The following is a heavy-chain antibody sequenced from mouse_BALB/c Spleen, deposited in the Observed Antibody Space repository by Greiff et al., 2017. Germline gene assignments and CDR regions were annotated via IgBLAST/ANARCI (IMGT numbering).Heavy chain of an antibody. CDR1: GFSLTSYG. Sequence: VHLVESGPSLVAPSQCLSITCTVSGFSLTSYGVHWVRQPPGKGLEWLGVIWAGGSTNYNSALMSRLSISKDNSKSQVFLKMNSLQTDDTAMYYCAREGYCDYGGQGTTLTGAS. CDR2: IWAGGST. V-gene: IGHV2-9*02. CDR3: AREGYCDY. J-gene: IGHJ2*01.